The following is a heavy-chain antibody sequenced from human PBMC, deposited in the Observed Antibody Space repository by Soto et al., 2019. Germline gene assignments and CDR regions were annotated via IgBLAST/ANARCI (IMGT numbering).Heavy chain of an antibody. J-gene: IGHJ3*02. CDR1: GYTFTSYG. CDR2: ISAYNGNT. Sequence: ASVKVSCKASGYTFTSYGISWVRQAPGQGLEWMGWISAYNGNTNYAQKLQGRVTMTTDTSTSTAYMELRSLRSDDTAVYYCAISSRITMIVVAPDAFDIWGQGTMVTVSS. D-gene: IGHD3-22*01. CDR3: AISSRITMIVVAPDAFDI. V-gene: IGHV1-18*01.